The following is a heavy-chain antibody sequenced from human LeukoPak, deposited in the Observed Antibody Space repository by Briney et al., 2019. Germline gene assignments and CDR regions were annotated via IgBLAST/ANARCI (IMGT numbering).Heavy chain of an antibody. Sequence: SETLSLTCTVSGGSISSYYWSWIRQPPGKGLEWIGYIYYSGSTNYNPSLKSRVTISVDTSKNQFSLKLSSVTAADTAVYYCARDPLNRRWGSYYFDYWGQGTLVTVSS. V-gene: IGHV4-59*12. CDR1: GGSISSYY. D-gene: IGHD1-14*01. J-gene: IGHJ4*02. CDR3: ARDPLNRRWGSYYFDY. CDR2: IYYSGST.